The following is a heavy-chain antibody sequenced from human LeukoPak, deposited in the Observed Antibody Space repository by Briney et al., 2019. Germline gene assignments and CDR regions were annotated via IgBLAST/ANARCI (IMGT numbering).Heavy chain of an antibody. D-gene: IGHD5-18*01. V-gene: IGHV4-59*01. J-gene: IGHJ4*02. CDR3: ARAGYSYGTGYYFDY. Sequence: SETLSLTCTVSGGSISSYYWSWIRLPPGKGLEWIGYIYYTGATYYNPSLKSRVTISLDTSKNQFSLKLSSVTAVDAAVYYCARAGYSYGTGYYFDYWGQEALVTVSS. CDR2: IYYTGAT. CDR1: GGSISSYY.